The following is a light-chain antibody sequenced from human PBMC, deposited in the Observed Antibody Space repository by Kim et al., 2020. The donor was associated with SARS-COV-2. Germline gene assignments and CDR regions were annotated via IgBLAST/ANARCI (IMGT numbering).Light chain of an antibody. CDR3: QQYGSSPYS. CDR2: EAF. V-gene: IGKV3-20*01. J-gene: IGKJ2*03. CDR1: QSVGSSL. Sequence: EIVLTQSPGTLSLSPGERATLSCRASQSVGSSLLAWYQQKPGQAPRLLIYEAFKRVAGIPDRFSGSGSGTDFTLTISRPEPEDFAMYYCQQYGSSPYSLGQGTKLDI.